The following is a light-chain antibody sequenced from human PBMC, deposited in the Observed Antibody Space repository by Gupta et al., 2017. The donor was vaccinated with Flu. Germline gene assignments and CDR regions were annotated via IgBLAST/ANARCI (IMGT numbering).Light chain of an antibody. CDR3: QNYDSLPVT. CDR2: DSS. CDR1: QGGTDY. Sequence: PSSLAASVGDRVTITCQASQGGTDYLKWYEQKPGEAPRLLYDDSSKLETGVPSRFGGSGYGKYFTSVISSLQPEDFATYFCQNYDSLPVTFGQGTQLEIK. J-gene: IGKJ5*01. V-gene: IGKV1-33*01.